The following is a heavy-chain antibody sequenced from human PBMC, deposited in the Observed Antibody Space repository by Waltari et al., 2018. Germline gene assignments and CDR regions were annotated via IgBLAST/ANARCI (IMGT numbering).Heavy chain of an antibody. CDR3: ARVPSHDYGPPFHFDE. D-gene: IGHD4-17*01. Sequence: EVQLLESGGGLVQPGGSLRLSCAASGFTFSNFAMTWVRQAPGKGLGWVASLNNNGGSTNHADSVRGRFTSSRDNARNTAYLQMNSLRADDTAIYFCARVPSHDYGPPFHFDEWGQGTLVTVSS. CDR2: LNNNGGST. J-gene: IGHJ4*02. V-gene: IGHV3-23*01. CDR1: GFTFSNFA.